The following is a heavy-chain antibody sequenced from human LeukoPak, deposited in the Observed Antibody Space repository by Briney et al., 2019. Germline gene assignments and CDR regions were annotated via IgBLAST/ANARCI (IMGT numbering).Heavy chain of an antibody. CDR3: GKGRVSE. D-gene: IGHD6-19*01. CDR2: IHADGVGT. Sequence: SGGSLRPSCAASGFPFNTQDMRWVRQAPGKGLEWVSSIHADGVGTFYADSVRGRFTISRDNSKNTLDLQMNSLRVEDTAVYYCGKGRVSEWGQGTLVTVSS. CDR1: GFPFNTQD. V-gene: IGHV3-23*01. J-gene: IGHJ4*02.